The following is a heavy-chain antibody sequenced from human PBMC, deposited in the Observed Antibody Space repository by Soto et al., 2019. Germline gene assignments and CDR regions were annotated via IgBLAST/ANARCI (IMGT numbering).Heavy chain of an antibody. J-gene: IGHJ4*02. D-gene: IGHD3-16*02. CDR1: GFTFSDYA. V-gene: IGHV3-23*01. CDR3: AKDTSNDYVWGSYRPTDY. CDR2: ISGSGGST. Sequence: PGGSLRVSSAAAGFTFSDYAVSWVSQAPGKGLEWVSAISGSGGSTYYADSVKGRFTTSRDNSKNTLYLQMNSLRAEDTAVYYCAKDTSNDYVWGSYRPTDYWGQGTQVTVSS.